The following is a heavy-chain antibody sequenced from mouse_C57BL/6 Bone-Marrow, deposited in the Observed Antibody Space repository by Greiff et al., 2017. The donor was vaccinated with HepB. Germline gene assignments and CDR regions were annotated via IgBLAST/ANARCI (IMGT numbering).Heavy chain of an antibody. J-gene: IGHJ3*01. D-gene: IGHD3-2*02. Sequence: QVQLQQPGAELVKPGASVKMSCKASGYTFTSYWITWVKQRPGQGLEWIGEIYPGSGSTNYNEKFKSKATLTVDTSSSTAYMQLSSLTSEDSAVYYCAREENSSGYVAWFAYWGRGTRVTVSA. V-gene: IGHV1-55*01. CDR3: AREENSSGYVAWFAY. CDR2: IYPGSGST. CDR1: GYTFTSYW.